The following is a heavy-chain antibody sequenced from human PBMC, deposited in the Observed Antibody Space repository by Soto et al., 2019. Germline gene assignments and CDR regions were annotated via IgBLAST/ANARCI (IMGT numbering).Heavy chain of an antibody. CDR3: AKWGRGLVDY. CDR1: GYTFTSYY. CDR2: INPTGGSA. V-gene: IGHV1-46*03. J-gene: IGHJ4*02. Sequence: QVQLVQSGAEVKKPGASVKVSCKASGYTFTSYYIHWVRQAPGQGLEWMGIINPTGGSATYAQKLQGRVTMTRDTSTSTVYMELSSLRSEDTAVYYCAKWGRGLVDYWGQGTLVTVSS. D-gene: IGHD6-19*01.